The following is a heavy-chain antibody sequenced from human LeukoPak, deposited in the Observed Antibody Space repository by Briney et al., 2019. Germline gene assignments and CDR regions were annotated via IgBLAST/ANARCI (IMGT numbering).Heavy chain of an antibody. CDR3: ARGQDIVVVVAATPGAWFDP. D-gene: IGHD2-15*01. J-gene: IGHJ5*02. CDR2: INHSGST. CDR1: GGSFSGYY. Sequence: SETLSLTCAVYGGSFSGYYWSWIRQPPGKGPEWIGEINHSGSTNYNPSLKSRVTISVDTSKNQFSLKLSSVTAADTAVYYCARGQDIVVVVAATPGAWFDPWGQGTLVTVSS. V-gene: IGHV4-34*01.